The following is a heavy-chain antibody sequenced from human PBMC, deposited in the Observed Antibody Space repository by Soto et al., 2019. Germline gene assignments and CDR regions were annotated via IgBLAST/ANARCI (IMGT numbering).Heavy chain of an antibody. CDR3: AKDRTPQWLVRFCY. CDR1: GFTVSSNY. CDR2: IYSGGST. V-gene: IGHV3-53*04. J-gene: IGHJ4*02. Sequence: GGSLRLSCAASGFTVSSNYMSWFRQAPGKGLEGVSVIYSGGSTYYADSVKGRFTISRHNSKNTLYLQMNSLRAEDTAVYYCAKDRTPQWLVRFCYWGQGTLVTVSS. D-gene: IGHD6-19*01.